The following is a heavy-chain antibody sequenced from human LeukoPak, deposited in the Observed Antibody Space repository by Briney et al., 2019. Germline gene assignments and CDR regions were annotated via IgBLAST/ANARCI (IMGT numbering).Heavy chain of an antibody. D-gene: IGHD6-13*01. Sequence: QPGRSLRLSCAASXFTFSSYCMHWVRQAPGKGLEWVAVISYDGSNKYYADSVKGRFTISRDNSKNTLYLQMSSLRPEDTAVYYCANGGYTSSWYVVDYWGQGTLVTVSS. CDR3: ANGGYTSSWYVVDY. J-gene: IGHJ4*02. CDR2: ISYDGSNK. V-gene: IGHV3-30*18. CDR1: XFTFSSYC.